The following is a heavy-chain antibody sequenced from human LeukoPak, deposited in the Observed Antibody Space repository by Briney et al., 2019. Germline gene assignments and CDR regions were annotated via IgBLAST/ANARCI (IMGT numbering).Heavy chain of an antibody. J-gene: IGHJ6*03. CDR2: IKQDGSEK. D-gene: IGHD2-15*01. Sequence: GGSLRLSCATSGFTFSSYWMSWVRQAPGKGLEWVANIKQDGSEKYYVDSVKGRFTISRDNAKNSLYLQMNSLRAEDTAVYHCARSSGGYYYYMDVWGKGTTVTVSS. V-gene: IGHV3-7*01. CDR3: ARSSGGYYYYMDV. CDR1: GFTFSSYW.